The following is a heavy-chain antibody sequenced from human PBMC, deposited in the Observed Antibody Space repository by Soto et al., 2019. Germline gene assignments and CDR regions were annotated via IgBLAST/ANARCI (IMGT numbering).Heavy chain of an antibody. J-gene: IGHJ4*02. Sequence: QVQLVQSGAEVKKPGSSVKVSCKASGGTFSNYILNWVRQAPGQGLEWMGEIIPVFATTNYAQKFQGRVSITADESTSTAYMELSSLRSEDTAVFYRARTDLRYCSCGACYKGFDSWGQGTLVTVSS. V-gene: IGHV1-69*01. D-gene: IGHD2-15*01. CDR2: IIPVFATT. CDR3: ARTDLRYCSCGACYKGFDS. CDR1: GGTFSNYI.